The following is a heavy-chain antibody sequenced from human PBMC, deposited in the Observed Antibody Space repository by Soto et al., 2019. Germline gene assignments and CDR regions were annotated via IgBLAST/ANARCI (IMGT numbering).Heavy chain of an antibody. CDR3: ARIFCVLSWFGP. CDR1: GYTFTSYG. V-gene: IGHV1-18*01. CDR2: ISAYNGNT. J-gene: IGHJ5*02. D-gene: IGHD3-16*02. Sequence: GASVKVSCKTSGYTFTSYGISWVRQAPGQGLEWMGWISAYNGNTNYAQKLQGRVTMTTDTSTSTAYMELRSLRSDDTAVYYCARIFCVLSWFGPRGHGPLPNASS.